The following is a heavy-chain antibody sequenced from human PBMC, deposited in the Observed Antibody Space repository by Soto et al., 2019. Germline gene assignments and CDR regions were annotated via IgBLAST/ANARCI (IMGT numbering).Heavy chain of an antibody. CDR1: GGSISSGGYY. J-gene: IGHJ6*03. V-gene: IGHV4-31*03. D-gene: IGHD1-26*01. CDR2: IYYSGST. CDR3: ALSGAGPGRVYYMDV. Sequence: SETLSLTCTVSGGSISSGGYYWSWIRQHPGKGLEWIGYIYYSGSTYYNPSLKSRVTISVDTSKNQFSLKLSSVTAADTAVYYCALSGAGPGRVYYMDVWGKGTTVTVSS.